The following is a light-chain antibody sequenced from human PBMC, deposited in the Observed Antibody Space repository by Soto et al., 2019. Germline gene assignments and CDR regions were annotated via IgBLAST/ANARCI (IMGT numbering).Light chain of an antibody. J-gene: IGKJ1*01. CDR1: QSVSSN. V-gene: IGKV3D-15*01. Sequence: EMVMTQSPVTLSVSPGERATLSCRASQSVSSNLAWYQLKPGQAPRLLIRGASTRATGIPARFSGSGSGTEFTLTISSLQSEDFAVYYCQQYNNWPRTFGQGTTVDNK. CDR3: QQYNNWPRT. CDR2: GAS.